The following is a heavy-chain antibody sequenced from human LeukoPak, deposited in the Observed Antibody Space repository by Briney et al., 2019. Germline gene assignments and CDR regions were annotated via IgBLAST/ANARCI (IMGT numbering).Heavy chain of an antibody. Sequence: SETLSLTCTVSGGSISSYYWSWIRQPPGKGLEWIGYIYYSGSTNYNLSLKSRVTISVDTSKNQFSLKLSSVTAADTAVYYCASRVGDTDNWFDPWGQGTLVTVSS. CDR3: ASRVGDTDNWFDP. CDR2: IYYSGST. CDR1: GGSISSYY. J-gene: IGHJ5*02. D-gene: IGHD1-26*01. V-gene: IGHV4-59*01.